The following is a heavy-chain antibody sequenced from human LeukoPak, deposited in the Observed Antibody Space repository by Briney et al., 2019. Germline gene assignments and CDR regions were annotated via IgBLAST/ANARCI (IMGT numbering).Heavy chain of an antibody. CDR2: ISYDGSNK. CDR3: ASANGYNLPGDY. D-gene: IGHD5-24*01. V-gene: IGHV3-30*03. J-gene: IGHJ4*02. CDR1: GFTFSSYS. Sequence: GSLRLSCAASGFTFSSYSMNWVRQAPGKGLEWVAVISYDGSNKYYADSVKGRFTISRDNSKNTLYLQMNSLRAEDTAVYYCASANGYNLPGDYWGQGTLVTVSS.